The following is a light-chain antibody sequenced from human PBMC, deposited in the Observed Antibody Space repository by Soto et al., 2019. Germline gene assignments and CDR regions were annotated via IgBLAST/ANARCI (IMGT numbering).Light chain of an antibody. V-gene: IGLV1-40*01. CDR1: SSNIGAGYD. CDR3: QSYDTSLSVSV. Sequence: QSVLTQPPSVSGAPGQRVTISCTGSSSNIGAGYDVFWYQQLPGTAPKLLIYVNTNRPSGVPDRFSGSKSATSASLAITGLQAEDEADYYCQSYDTSLSVSVFGGGTKVTVL. J-gene: IGLJ2*01. CDR2: VNT.